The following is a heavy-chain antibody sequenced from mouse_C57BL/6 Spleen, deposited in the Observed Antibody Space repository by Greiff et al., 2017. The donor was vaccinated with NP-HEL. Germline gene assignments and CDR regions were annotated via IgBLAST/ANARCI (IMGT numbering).Heavy chain of an antibody. CDR1: GYTFTSYW. Sequence: VKLVESGAELVKPGASVKMSCKASGYTFTSYWITWVKQRPGQGLEWIGDIYPGSGSTNYNEKFKSKATLTVDTSSSTAYMQLSSLTSEDSAVYYCARGVYYGSSYAMDYWGQGTSVTVSS. CDR2: IYPGSGST. D-gene: IGHD1-1*01. CDR3: ARGVYYGSSYAMDY. J-gene: IGHJ4*01. V-gene: IGHV1-55*01.